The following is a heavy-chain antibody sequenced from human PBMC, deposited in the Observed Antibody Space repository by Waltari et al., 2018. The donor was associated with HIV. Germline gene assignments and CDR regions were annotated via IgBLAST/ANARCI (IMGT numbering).Heavy chain of an antibody. J-gene: IGHJ4*02. CDR1: GYTFTDYY. CDR2: VDPEDGET. D-gene: IGHD6-13*01. CDR3: ASLAAAVYFDA. V-gene: IGHV1-69-2*01. Sequence: EVHLVQSGPEVKKPGATVKISFTVSGYTFTDYYIHWVREARGKGLEWMGLVDPEDGETVYAEKFQGRLTVSADTSAATVSFELTGLRSDDTTIYYCASLAAAVYFDAWGQGTPLSVSS.